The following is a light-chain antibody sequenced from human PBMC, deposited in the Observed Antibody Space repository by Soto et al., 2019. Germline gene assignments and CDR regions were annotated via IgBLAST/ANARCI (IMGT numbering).Light chain of an antibody. Sequence: EIVLTQSPGTLSLSTGERATLSCRASQRVSGNFLAWYQEKPGQTPRLLIYGASSRATGIPDRFSGSGSGTDFTLTISRLEPEDFAVYYCRQYGRSLGLAFGGGTKVDIK. CDR2: GAS. J-gene: IGKJ4*01. CDR1: QRVSGNF. V-gene: IGKV3-20*01. CDR3: RQYGRSLGLA.